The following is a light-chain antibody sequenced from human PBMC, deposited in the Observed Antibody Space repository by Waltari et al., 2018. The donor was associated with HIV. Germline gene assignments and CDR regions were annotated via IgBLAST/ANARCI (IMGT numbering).Light chain of an antibody. CDR2: EVN. V-gene: IGLV2-8*01. Sequence: QSALTQPPSASGSPGQSVTISCTGTSSDVGGYNYVSWYQQHPGKAPKLMIYEVNKRPSGVPDPFSGSKSGNTASLTVSGLQAEDEADYYCSSYAGSNNRVFGGGTKLTVL. CDR3: SSYAGSNNRV. CDR1: SSDVGGYNY. J-gene: IGLJ2*01.